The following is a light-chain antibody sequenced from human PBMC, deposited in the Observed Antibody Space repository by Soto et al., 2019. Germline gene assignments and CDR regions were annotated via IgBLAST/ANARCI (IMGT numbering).Light chain of an antibody. CDR3: QQYNSWLWT. CDR2: GAA. CDR1: QSVSSK. Sequence: ELVMTQSPATSSVSPGNGASPPCRASQSVSSKLAGYQQKPPHAPSLLIYGAATRATAIPARFSSSGSGTEFTLIISSLQSEDSAVYYCQQYNSWLWTFGQGTKVDIK. V-gene: IGKV3-15*01. J-gene: IGKJ1*01.